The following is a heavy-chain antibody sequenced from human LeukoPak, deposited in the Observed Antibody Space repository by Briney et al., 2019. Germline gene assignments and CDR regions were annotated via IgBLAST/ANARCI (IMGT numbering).Heavy chain of an antibody. V-gene: IGHV3-23*01. D-gene: IGHD3-3*01. J-gene: IGHJ4*02. CDR2: ISGSGGST. CDR1: GFTFSSYA. CDR3: AKGPRITIFGVVNFGGDY. Sequence: GGSLRLSCAASGFTFSSYAMSWVRQAPGKGLEWVSAISGSGGSTYYADSVKGRFTVSRDNSKNTLYLQMNSLRAEDTAVYYCAKGPRITIFGVVNFGGDYWGQGTLVTVSS.